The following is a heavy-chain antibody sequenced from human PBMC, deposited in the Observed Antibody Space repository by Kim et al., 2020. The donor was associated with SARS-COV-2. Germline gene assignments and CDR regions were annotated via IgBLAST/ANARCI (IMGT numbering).Heavy chain of an antibody. J-gene: IGHJ4*02. CDR1: GFTFGDYA. Sequence: GGSLRLSCAASGFTFGDYAMHWVRQAPGKGLEWVSGISWNSGSIGYADSVKGRFTISRDNAKNSLYLQMNSLRAEDTALYYCAKGPRSYCSSTSCYLRYFDYWGQGTLVTVSS. CDR3: AKGPRSYCSSTSCYLRYFDY. D-gene: IGHD2-2*01. CDR2: ISWNSGSI. V-gene: IGHV3-9*01.